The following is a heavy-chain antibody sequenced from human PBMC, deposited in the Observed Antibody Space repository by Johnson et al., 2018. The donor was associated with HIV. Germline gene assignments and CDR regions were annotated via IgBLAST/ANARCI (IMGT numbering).Heavy chain of an antibody. J-gene: IGHJ3*02. V-gene: IGHV3-20*04. CDR1: GFSFDDYG. CDR2: INWNSGSI. Sequence: VQLVESGGGVVRPGGSLRLSCAASGFSFDDYGMSWVRQAPGKGLEWVSGINWNSGSIGYADSVKGRFTISRDNAKNSLYLQMNSLRAEDTALYYCAKVQQWREAFDIWGQGTMVTVSS. CDR3: AKVQQWREAFDI. D-gene: IGHD6-19*01.